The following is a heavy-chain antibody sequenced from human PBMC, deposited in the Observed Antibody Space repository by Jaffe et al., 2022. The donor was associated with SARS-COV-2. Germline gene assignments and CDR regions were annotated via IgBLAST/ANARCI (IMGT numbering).Heavy chain of an antibody. CDR3: TRDNGYVREIDY. CDR1: GGSISSGTYY. D-gene: IGHD2-2*03. Sequence: QLQLQESGPGLVKPSETLSLACTVSGGSISSGTYYWGWIRQPPGKGLEWIGSVSYSGSTYYNPSLKSRLTISVDTSNSQFSLRLTSVTAADTAVYYCTRDNGYVREIDYWGQGTLVTVSS. CDR2: VSYSGST. J-gene: IGHJ4*02. V-gene: IGHV4-39*02.